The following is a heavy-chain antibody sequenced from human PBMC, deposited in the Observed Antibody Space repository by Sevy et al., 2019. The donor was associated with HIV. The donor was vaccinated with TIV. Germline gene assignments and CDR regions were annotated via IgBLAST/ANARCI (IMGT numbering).Heavy chain of an antibody. D-gene: IGHD6-25*01. CDR2: IRYDGINK. CDR3: AKGGSGGIDHYGMDV. Sequence: GGSLRLSCAASGFRLNNFGMYWVRQAPGKGLEGVAFIRYDGINKYYVDSVKGRSTISRDNSKDTLYLEMKSLRLEDTAIYYCAKGGSGGIDHYGMDVWGQRTTVTVSS. J-gene: IGHJ6*02. V-gene: IGHV3-30*02. CDR1: GFRLNNFG.